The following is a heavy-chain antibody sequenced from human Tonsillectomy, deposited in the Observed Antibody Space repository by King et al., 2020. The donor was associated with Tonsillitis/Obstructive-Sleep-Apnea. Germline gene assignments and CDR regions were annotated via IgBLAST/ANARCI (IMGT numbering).Heavy chain of an antibody. CDR2: IFSNDEK. D-gene: IGHD6-6*01. Sequence: TLKESGPVLVKPTETLTLTCTVSGFSLSNARMGVSWIRQPPGKALEGLAYIFSNDEKSYSTTRKSRLTLSKDTPKSQVVLTMTNMDPVDTATYYCARTSLEYSSSQCFDYWGQGTLVTVSS. J-gene: IGHJ4*02. V-gene: IGHV2-26*01. CDR3: ARTSLEYSSSQCFDY. CDR1: GFSLSNARMG.